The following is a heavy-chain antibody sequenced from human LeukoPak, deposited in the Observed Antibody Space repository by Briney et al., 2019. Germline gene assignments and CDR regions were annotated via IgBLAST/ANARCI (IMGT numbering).Heavy chain of an antibody. CDR2: ISGSGGST. D-gene: IGHD6-13*01. CDR1: GFTFSSYA. Sequence: GGSLRLSCAASGFTFSSYAMSWVRQAPGKGLEWVSAISGSGGSTYYADSVKGRFTISRDNPKNTLYLQMNSLRVEDTAVYYCAKNPAAGPYYGMDVWGQGTTVTVSS. CDR3: AKNPAAGPYYGMDV. J-gene: IGHJ6*02. V-gene: IGHV3-23*01.